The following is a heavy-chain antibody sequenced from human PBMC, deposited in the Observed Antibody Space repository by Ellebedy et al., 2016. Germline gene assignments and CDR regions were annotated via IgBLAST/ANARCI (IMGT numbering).Heavy chain of an antibody. D-gene: IGHD3-10*01. Sequence: GGSLRLSXAASGFTFSSYAMSWVRQAPGKGLEWVSAISGSGGSTYYADSVKGRFTISRDNSKNTLYLQMNSLRAEDTAVYYCAKDWGITMVYYYMDVWGKGTTVTVSS. CDR3: AKDWGITMVYYYMDV. CDR2: ISGSGGST. CDR1: GFTFSSYA. J-gene: IGHJ6*03. V-gene: IGHV3-23*01.